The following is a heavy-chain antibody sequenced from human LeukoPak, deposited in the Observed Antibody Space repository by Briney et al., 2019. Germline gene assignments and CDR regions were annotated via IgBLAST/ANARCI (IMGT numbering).Heavy chain of an antibody. Sequence: PGGSLRLSCAVSGFNFRAYGLNWVRQAPGKGLEWVAGISDSGDTTYYADSVKGRFTISRDNSENTVDLQMNSLRAEETAIYYCAKDQIVFGRYFDLFSAFDLWGQGTMVIVSS. CDR1: GFNFRAYG. J-gene: IGHJ3*01. V-gene: IGHV3-23*01. D-gene: IGHD3-9*01. CDR3: AKDQIVFGRYFDLFSAFDL. CDR2: ISDSGDTT.